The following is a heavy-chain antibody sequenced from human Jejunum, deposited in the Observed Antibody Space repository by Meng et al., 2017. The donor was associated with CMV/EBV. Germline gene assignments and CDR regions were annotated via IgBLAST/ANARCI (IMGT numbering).Heavy chain of an antibody. CDR3: ARDQYQSDSSGYVFQQ. D-gene: IGHD3-22*01. CDR2: IKEDGTEK. CDR1: GFTFNMFW. J-gene: IGHJ1*01. Sequence: VQLVESGGGLVQPGGSLRLACAASGFTFNMFWMSWVRQAPGRGLEWVANIKEDGTEKYHVDSVKGRFTISRDNAKNSLYLQMNNLRDEDTAVYYCARDQYQSDSSGYVFQQWGQGTLVTVSS. V-gene: IGHV3-7*04.